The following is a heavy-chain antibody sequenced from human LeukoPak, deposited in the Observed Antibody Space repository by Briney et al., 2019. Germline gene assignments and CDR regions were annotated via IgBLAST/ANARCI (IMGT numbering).Heavy chain of an antibody. V-gene: IGHV3-30*03. CDR1: GFSFNSYG. Sequence: GGSLRLSCAASGFSFNSYGMHWVRQAPGKGLEWVAVISYDGSNKYYGDSVKGRFTISREDAKNSLSLQMDSVRPEDTAVYYCAFNNNFKYWGQGTLVIVSS. CDR3: AFNNNFKY. D-gene: IGHD1/OR15-1a*01. J-gene: IGHJ4*02. CDR2: ISYDGSNK.